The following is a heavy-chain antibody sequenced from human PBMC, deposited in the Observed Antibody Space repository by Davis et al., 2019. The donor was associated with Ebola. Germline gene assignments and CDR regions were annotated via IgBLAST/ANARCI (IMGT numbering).Heavy chain of an antibody. Sequence: ASVKVSCKTSGFTFTAYYMHWVRQAPGQGLEWMGMINPIDGRTIYAQKFQGRVTVTRDTSTTTVYMNLSSLRSEDTALYYCTTPGGQDSGYDVFDIWGQGTMVTVSS. CDR2: INPIDGRT. V-gene: IGHV1-46*03. J-gene: IGHJ3*02. CDR1: GFTFTAYY. CDR3: TTPGGQDSGYDVFDI. D-gene: IGHD5-12*01.